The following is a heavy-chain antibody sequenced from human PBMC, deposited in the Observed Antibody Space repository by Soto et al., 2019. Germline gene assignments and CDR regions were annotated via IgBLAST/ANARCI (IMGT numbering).Heavy chain of an antibody. CDR3: ARRGPGSYFEY. J-gene: IGHJ4*02. D-gene: IGHD3-10*01. CDR2: ISGSGDST. CDR1: GFTFSSYA. V-gene: IGHV3-23*01. Sequence: EVQLLDSGGGLVQPGGSLRLSCAASGFTFSSYAMNWVRQAPGKGLEWVSVISGSGDSTYYADSVKGRFTISRDNSKNTLYLQMSSLRAEDTAVYYCARRGPGSYFEYWGQGTLVTVSS.